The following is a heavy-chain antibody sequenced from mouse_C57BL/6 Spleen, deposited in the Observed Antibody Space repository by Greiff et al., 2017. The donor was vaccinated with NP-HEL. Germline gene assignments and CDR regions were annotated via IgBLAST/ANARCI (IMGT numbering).Heavy chain of an antibody. D-gene: IGHD2-1*01. V-gene: IGHV1-80*01. CDR3: AREDGNYVRYYFDY. CDR2: IYPGDGDT. J-gene: IGHJ2*01. CDR1: GYAFSSYW. Sequence: QVQLQQSGAELVKPGASVKISCKASGYAFSSYWMNWVKQRPGKGLEWIGQIYPGDGDTNYNGKFKGKATLTADKSSSTAYMQLSSLTSEDSAVYFCAREDGNYVRYYFDYWGQGTTLTVSS.